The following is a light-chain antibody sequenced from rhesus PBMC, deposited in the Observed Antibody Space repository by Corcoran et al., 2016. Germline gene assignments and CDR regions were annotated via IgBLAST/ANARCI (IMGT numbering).Light chain of an antibody. J-gene: IGKJ2*01. V-gene: IGKV1-43*02. CDR2: DAS. CDR1: QGIRNY. Sequence: DIQMTQSPSSLSASVGDRVTITCRASQGIRNYLRWYQQKPGKAPKLLIYDASTLQSGVPSRFSGSGAGTDFTLTISSLQPEDFATYYCLQYNSDPYSFGQVTKVEIK. CDR3: LQYNSDPYS.